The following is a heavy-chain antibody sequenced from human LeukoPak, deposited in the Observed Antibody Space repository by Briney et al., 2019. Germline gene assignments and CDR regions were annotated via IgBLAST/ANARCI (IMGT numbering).Heavy chain of an antibody. D-gene: IGHD3-3*01. CDR1: EIPFSSYA. CDR2: ISYDGRNQ. CDR3: ARGRVGITIFGVVNAYYYYGMDV. Sequence: GGSLRLSCAASEIPFSSYAMHGVRQAPGKGLEGVAFISYDGRNQYYADSVKDRFTISRDNSKNTLYLQMNSLRAEDTAVYYCARGRVGITIFGVVNAYYYYGMDVWGQGTTVTVSS. J-gene: IGHJ6*02. V-gene: IGHV3-30*04.